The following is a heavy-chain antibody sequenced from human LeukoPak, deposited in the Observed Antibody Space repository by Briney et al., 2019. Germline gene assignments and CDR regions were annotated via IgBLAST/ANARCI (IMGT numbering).Heavy chain of an antibody. CDR3: AKEDY. CDR2: INWNGGST. V-gene: IGHV3-20*04. J-gene: IGHJ4*02. CDR1: GFTFDDYG. Sequence: GGSLRLSCAASGFTFDDYGMRWVRQAPGKGLEWVSSINWNGGSTGYADSVKGRFTISRDNSKNTLYLQMNSLRAEDTAVYYCAKEDYWGQGTLVTVSS.